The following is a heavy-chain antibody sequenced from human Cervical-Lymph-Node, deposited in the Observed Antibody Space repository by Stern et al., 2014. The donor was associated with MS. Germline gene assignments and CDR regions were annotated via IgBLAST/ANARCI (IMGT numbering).Heavy chain of an antibody. D-gene: IGHD3-22*01. CDR3: AAEPMYYSDSVGAFDI. V-gene: IGHV1-58*01. CDR1: GFTFTSSA. J-gene: IGHJ3*02. CDR2: IVVGSGNE. Sequence: QLVQSGPEVKKPGTSVKVSCKASGFTFTSSAVQWVRQARGQRLEWIGWIVVGSGNENYAQKFQERVTITRDMSTSTAYMELSSLRSEDTAVYYCAAEPMYYSDSVGAFDIWGQGTMVTVSS.